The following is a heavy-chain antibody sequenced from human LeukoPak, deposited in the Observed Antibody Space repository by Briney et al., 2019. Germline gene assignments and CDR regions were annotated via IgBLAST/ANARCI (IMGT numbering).Heavy chain of an antibody. CDR3: AKDLNVAAAGYYFDY. V-gene: IGHV3-30*18. CDR2: VANDGRDK. J-gene: IGHJ4*02. CDR1: GFTFSNYG. Sequence: GRSLRLSCAASGFTFSNYGMHWVRQAPGKGLEWVAVVANDGRDKRYADSVKGRFTISRDNSKNTVYLQMNSLRAEDTAVYYCAKDLNVAAAGYYFDYWGQGNLVTVSS. D-gene: IGHD6-13*01.